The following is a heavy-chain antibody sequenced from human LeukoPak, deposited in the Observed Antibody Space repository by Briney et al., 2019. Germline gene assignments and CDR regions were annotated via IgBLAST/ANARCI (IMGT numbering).Heavy chain of an antibody. CDR2: IYYSGSA. Sequence: SETLSLTCTVSGGSISSYYWSWVRQPPGKGLEWMGYIYYSGSANYNPSLNSRATMSMGTAKIQCSRKLSSDTATYAAVYYCARATGIICYSTLDYWGQGTLVTVSS. J-gene: IGHJ4*02. V-gene: IGHV4-59*08. CDR1: GGSISSYY. D-gene: IGHD2-15*01. CDR3: ARATGIICYSTLDY.